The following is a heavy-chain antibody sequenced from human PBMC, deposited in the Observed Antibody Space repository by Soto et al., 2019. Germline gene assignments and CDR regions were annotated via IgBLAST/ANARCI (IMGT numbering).Heavy chain of an antibody. D-gene: IGHD6-13*01. CDR3: ARGYSSSWYDPEYYFDY. CDR1: GGSISSSNW. Sequence: SETLSLTCAVSGGSISSSNWWSWVRQPPGKGLEWIGEIYHSGSTNYNPSLKSRVTISVDKSKNQFSLKLSSVTAADTAVYYCARGYSSSWYDPEYYFDYWGQGTLVTVPS. V-gene: IGHV4-4*02. J-gene: IGHJ4*02. CDR2: IYHSGST.